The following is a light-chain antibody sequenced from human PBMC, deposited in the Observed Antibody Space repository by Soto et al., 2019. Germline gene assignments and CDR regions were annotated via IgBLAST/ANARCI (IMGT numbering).Light chain of an antibody. CDR3: CSYASTSTYV. CDR2: EGT. CDR1: SSDVGSYNL. Sequence: QSVLTQPASVSGSPGQSITISCTGPSSDVGSYNLVSWYQQHPGKAPKLMIYEGTKRPSGVSDRFSGSRSGNTASLTISGLQAEDEADYYCCSYASTSTYVFGTGTKLTVL. J-gene: IGLJ1*01. V-gene: IGLV2-23*01.